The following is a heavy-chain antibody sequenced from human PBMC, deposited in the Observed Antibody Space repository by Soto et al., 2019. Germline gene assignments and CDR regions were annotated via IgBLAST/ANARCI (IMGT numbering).Heavy chain of an antibody. D-gene: IGHD1-1*01. CDR2: INPSGGGT. V-gene: IGHV1-46*01. CDR3: ARDSGDTTLRQWGRSFHY. CDR1: GFTFTNYY. Sequence: QVQLVQSGAEVKKPGASVKVSCKASGFTFTNYYIHWVRQAPGQGLEWMGLINPSGGGTFYAQKFKGRVPVTRETSTGTVYMELSNLRSEDTAVYFCARDSGDTTLRQWGRSFHYWGQGTLVTVSS. J-gene: IGHJ4*02.